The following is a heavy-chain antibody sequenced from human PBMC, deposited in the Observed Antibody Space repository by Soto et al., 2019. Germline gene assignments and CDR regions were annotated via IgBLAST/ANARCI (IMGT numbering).Heavy chain of an antibody. CDR2: INPNSGGT. J-gene: IGHJ4*02. CDR1: GYTFTGYY. Sequence: ASVKVSCKASGYTFTGYYLHWVRQAPGQGLEWMGWINPNSGGTNYAQKFQGRVTMTRDTSISTAYMELSRLRSDDTAVYYCARDLRDGYNYHHFDYWGQGTLVPVSS. CDR3: ARDLRDGYNYHHFDY. D-gene: IGHD5-12*01. V-gene: IGHV1-2*02.